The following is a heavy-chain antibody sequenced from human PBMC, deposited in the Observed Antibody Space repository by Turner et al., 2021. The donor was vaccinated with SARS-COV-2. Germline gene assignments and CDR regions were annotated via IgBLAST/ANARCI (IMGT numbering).Heavy chain of an antibody. CDR1: GFTFSSYA. V-gene: IGHV3-30-3*01. Sequence: QVQLVESGGGVVQPGRSLSLSCAASGFTFSSYAMHWVRQAPVKGLEWVAVISYDGSNKYYADSVKGRFTISRDNSKNTLYLQMNSLRGEDTAVYYCARVADGSYWNPFDYWGQGTLVTVSS. J-gene: IGHJ4*02. CDR2: ISYDGSNK. CDR3: ARVADGSYWNPFDY. D-gene: IGHD1-26*01.